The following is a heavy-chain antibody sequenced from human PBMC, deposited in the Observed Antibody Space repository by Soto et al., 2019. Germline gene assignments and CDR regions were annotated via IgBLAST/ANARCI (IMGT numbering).Heavy chain of an antibody. CDR2: ISGNGGST. CDR3: AKLRYSSTDYGMDV. V-gene: IGHV3-23*01. CDR1: GFTFSSYA. D-gene: IGHD6-13*01. J-gene: IGHJ6*02. Sequence: GGSLRLSCAASGFTFSSYAMSWVRQAPGKGLEWVSAISGNGGSTYYADSVKGRFTISRDNSKNTLYLQMNSLRAEDTAVYYCAKLRYSSTDYGMDVWGQGTTVTVSS.